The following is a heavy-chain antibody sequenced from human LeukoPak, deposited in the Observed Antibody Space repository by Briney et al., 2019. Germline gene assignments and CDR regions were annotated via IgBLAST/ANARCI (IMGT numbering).Heavy chain of an antibody. Sequence: ASVKVSCKTSGYTFNSYGINWVRQAPGEGLEWMGWVSGYRGNTHYAQKFQGRVSMATVASTSTAYMEMKNLTFDDTAVYYCARAIYGLTGFDYWGQGTLITVSS. V-gene: IGHV1-18*04. D-gene: IGHD3-9*01. CDR1: GYTFNSYG. CDR2: VSGYRGNT. CDR3: ARAIYGLTGFDY. J-gene: IGHJ4*02.